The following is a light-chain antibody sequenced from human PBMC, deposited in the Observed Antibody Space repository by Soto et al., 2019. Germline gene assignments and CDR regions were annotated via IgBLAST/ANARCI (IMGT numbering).Light chain of an antibody. J-gene: IGKJ1*01. CDR3: QQSGSSPKT. CDR2: GAS. V-gene: IGKV3-20*01. CDR1: QSVSSSY. Sequence: EIVLTQSPGTLSLSPGERATLPCRASQSVSSSYLAWYQQKPGQAPRLLIYGASSRATGIPDRFSGSGSGTDFTLTISRLEPEDFAVYYCQQSGSSPKTFGQGTKVDIK.